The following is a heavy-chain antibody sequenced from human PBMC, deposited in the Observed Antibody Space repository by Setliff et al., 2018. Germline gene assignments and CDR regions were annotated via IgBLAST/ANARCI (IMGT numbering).Heavy chain of an antibody. CDR3: AKDIGSSWYFGYYGMDV. CDR1: GFTFDKHG. Sequence: GGSLRLSCAASGFTFDKHGMDWVRQAPGKGLEWISTINWDGKTTAYADSVKGRFTISRDNSKNSLYLQMNSLRTEDTALYYCAKDIGSSWYFGYYGMDVWGQGTTVTVSS. D-gene: IGHD6-13*01. J-gene: IGHJ6*02. V-gene: IGHV3-43*02. CDR2: INWDGKTT.